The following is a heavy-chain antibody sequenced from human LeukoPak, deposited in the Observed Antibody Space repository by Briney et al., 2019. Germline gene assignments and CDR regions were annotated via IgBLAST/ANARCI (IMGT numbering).Heavy chain of an antibody. CDR2: IVGSGGST. CDR1: GWTFSNYA. Sequence: GGNLRLSCAASGWTFSNYAMSSVRQAPGKGLEWVSSIVGSGGSTYYADSVKGRCTISRDNSKSTLYIQMNSLRAEDTAVYYCARAKPKNMVRGLIMRRESRYYFDYWGQGTLVTVSS. J-gene: IGHJ4*02. V-gene: IGHV3-23*01. D-gene: IGHD3-10*01. CDR3: ARAKPKNMVRGLIMRRESRYYFDY.